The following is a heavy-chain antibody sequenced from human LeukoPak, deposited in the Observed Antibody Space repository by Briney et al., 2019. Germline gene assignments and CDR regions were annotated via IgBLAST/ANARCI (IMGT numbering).Heavy chain of an antibody. Sequence: PSETLSLTCTVSGGSISSSSYYWGWIRQPPGKGLEWIGSIHYSGSTYYNPSLKSRVTISVDTSKNQFSLKLSSVTAADTAVYYCARLYGSGSYSLSDYWGQGTLVTVSS. CDR2: IHYSGST. V-gene: IGHV4-39*01. CDR3: ARLYGSGSYSLSDY. CDR1: GGSISSSSYY. J-gene: IGHJ4*02. D-gene: IGHD3-10*01.